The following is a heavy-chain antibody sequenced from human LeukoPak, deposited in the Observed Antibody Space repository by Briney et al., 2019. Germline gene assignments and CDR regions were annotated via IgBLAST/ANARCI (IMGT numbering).Heavy chain of an antibody. CDR2: ISSCSNTI. V-gene: IGHV3-48*01. J-gene: IGHJ4*02. D-gene: IGHD3-22*01. Sequence: GRSLRLSCAASGFTFSTYSMNWVRQAPGKGLEWVSYISSCSNTIYYADSVKGRFTISRDNAKNSLYLQMNSLRAEDTAVYYCASLIPYYYDSSTYSPGDYWGQGTLVTPSS. CDR3: ASLIPYYYDSSTYSPGDY. CDR1: GFTFSTYS.